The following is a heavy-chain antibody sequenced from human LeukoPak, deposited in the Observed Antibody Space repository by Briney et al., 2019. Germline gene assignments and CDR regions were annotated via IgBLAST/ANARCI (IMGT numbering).Heavy chain of an antibody. CDR1: ALTFSSYN. CDR2: ITSGLSI. J-gene: IGHJ4*02. CDR3: ARDSPPDY. Sequence: GGSLRLSCAASALTFSSYNMNWVRQAPGKGLEWVSSITSGLSIFYTHSAKGRFTISRDNAKNSLYLQMNNLRAEDTAVYYCARDSPPDYWGQGTLVTVSS. V-gene: IGHV3-69-1*01.